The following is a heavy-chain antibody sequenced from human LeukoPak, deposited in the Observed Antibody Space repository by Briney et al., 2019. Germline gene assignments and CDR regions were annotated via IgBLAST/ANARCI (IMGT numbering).Heavy chain of an antibody. CDR3: ARASGGEARPLYGMDV. CDR2: IYHSGST. J-gene: IGHJ6*02. CDR1: GGSISRSNW. D-gene: IGHD3-10*01. V-gene: IGHV4-4*02. Sequence: NPSGTLSLTCAVSGGSISRSNWWSWVRQPPGKGLEWIGEIYHSGSTNYNPSLKSRVTISVDKSKNQFSLKLSSVTAADTAVYYCARASGGEARPLYGMDVWGQGTTVTVSS.